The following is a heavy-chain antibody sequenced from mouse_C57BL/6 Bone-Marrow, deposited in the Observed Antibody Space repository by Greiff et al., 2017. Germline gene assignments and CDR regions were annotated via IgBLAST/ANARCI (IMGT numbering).Heavy chain of an antibody. D-gene: IGHD1-1*01. CDR3: ASHYYGTFAY. Sequence: QVQLQQSGAELVRPGTSVKLSCKASGYTFTSYWMHWVKQRPGQGLEWIGVIDPSDSYTNYNQKFKGKATLTVDTSSSTAYMQLSSLTSEDSAVCYCASHYYGTFAYWGQGTLVTVSA. CDR2: IDPSDSYT. J-gene: IGHJ3*01. CDR1: GYTFTSYW. V-gene: IGHV1-59*01.